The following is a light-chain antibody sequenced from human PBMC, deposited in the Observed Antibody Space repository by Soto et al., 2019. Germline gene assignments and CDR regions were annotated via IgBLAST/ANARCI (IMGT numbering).Light chain of an antibody. Sequence: QLVLTQPPSVSGAPGQRVTISCTGSSSNIGSVYGVHWYQQLPGAAPKLLIHDNSNRPSGVPDRFSGSKSGTSASLAITGPRAGDGADYSCQSFYPSLRGYVLGTGTKVPAL. CDR3: QSFYPSLRGYV. CDR1: SSNIGSVYG. CDR2: DNS. J-gene: IGLJ1*01. V-gene: IGLV1-40*01.